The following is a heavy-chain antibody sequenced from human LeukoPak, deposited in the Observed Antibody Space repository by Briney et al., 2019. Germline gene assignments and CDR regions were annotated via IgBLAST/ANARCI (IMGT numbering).Heavy chain of an antibody. CDR2: IIPIFGTA. Sequence: SVKVSCKASGGTFSSYAISWVRQAPGQGLEWMGGIIPIFGTANYAQKFQGRVTITADESTSTAYMELSSLRSEDTAVYYCARKRAKPNWFDPWGQGTLVTVSS. CDR1: GGTFSSYA. J-gene: IGHJ5*02. CDR3: ARKRAKPNWFDP. V-gene: IGHV1-69*13. D-gene: IGHD1-1*01.